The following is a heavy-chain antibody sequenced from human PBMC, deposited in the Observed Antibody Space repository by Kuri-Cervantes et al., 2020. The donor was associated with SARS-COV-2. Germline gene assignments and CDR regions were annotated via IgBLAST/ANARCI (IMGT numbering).Heavy chain of an antibody. Sequence: GGSLRLSCAASGFTFSSYTMNWVRQALGKGLEWVSSISSGSSYIYYADSVKGRFTISRDNAKNSLYLQMNSLRAEDTAVYYCARARFSGSYLAGCFQHWGQGTLVTVSS. J-gene: IGHJ1*01. V-gene: IGHV3-21*01. CDR1: GFTFSSYT. CDR3: ARARFSGSYLAGCFQH. D-gene: IGHD1-26*01. CDR2: ISSGSSYI.